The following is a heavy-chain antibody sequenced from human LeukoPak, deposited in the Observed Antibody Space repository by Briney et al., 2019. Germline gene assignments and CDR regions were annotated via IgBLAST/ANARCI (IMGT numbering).Heavy chain of an antibody. V-gene: IGHV1-2*02. CDR2: INPNSGGT. CDR3: ARDDWIPGYCSGTRCSDAFDV. Sequence: GASVKVSCKASGYTFTGYYMHWVRQAPGQGLGWMGWINPNSGGTNYAQKFQGRVTMTRDTSISTAYMELSRLRSDDTAVYYCARDDWIPGYCSGTRCSDAFDVWGQGTMATVSS. D-gene: IGHD2-2*03. CDR1: GYTFTGYY. J-gene: IGHJ3*01.